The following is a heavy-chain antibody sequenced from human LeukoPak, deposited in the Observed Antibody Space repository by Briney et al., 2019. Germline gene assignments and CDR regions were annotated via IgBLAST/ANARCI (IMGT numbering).Heavy chain of an antibody. CDR2: ISSSGSTI. D-gene: IGHD5-24*01. CDR1: GFTFSSYE. CDR3: AREAMATNGGVDP. Sequence: GGSLRLSCAASGFTFSSYEMNWVRQAPGKGLEWVSYISSSGSTIYYADSVKGRFTISRDNAKNSLYLQMNSLRAEDTAVYYCAREAMATNGGVDPWGQGTLVTVSS. V-gene: IGHV3-48*03. J-gene: IGHJ5*02.